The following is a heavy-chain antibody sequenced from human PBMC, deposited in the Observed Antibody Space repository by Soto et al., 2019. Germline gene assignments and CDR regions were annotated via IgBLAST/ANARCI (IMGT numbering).Heavy chain of an antibody. CDR3: ARSVKTGNDQYGSGSYYGGPYGMEV. V-gene: IGHV4-61*01. CDR1: GCSVSSGIYY. D-gene: IGHD3-10*01. J-gene: IGHJ6*02. CDR2: IYYSGST. Sequence: XETLSLTCTVSGCSVSSGIYYWSWIRQPPGKGLEWIGYIYYSGSTNYNPSLKSRVTISVDTSKNQFSLKLSSVTAADTAVYYCARSVKTGNDQYGSGSYYGGPYGMEVWGQGTTVTVS.